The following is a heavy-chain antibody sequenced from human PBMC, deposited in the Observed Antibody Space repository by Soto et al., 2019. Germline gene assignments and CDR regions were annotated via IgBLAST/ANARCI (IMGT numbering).Heavy chain of an antibody. D-gene: IGHD1-1*01. J-gene: IGHJ5*02. CDR2: INAGNGNT. CDR1: GYTFTSYA. Sequence: GASVKVSCKASGYTFTSYAMHWVRQAPGQRLEWMGWINAGNGNTKYSQKFQGRVTITRDTSASTAYMELSSLRSEDTAVYYCARDPTGTTSWFDPWGQGTLVTVSS. V-gene: IGHV1-3*01. CDR3: ARDPTGTTSWFDP.